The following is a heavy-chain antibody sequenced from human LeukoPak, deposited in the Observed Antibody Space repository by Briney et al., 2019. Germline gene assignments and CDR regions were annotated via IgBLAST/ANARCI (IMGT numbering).Heavy chain of an antibody. CDR3: AGDGRRRLDYGDSENWFDP. V-gene: IGHV1-69*06. CDR1: GGTFSSYA. CDR2: IIPIFGTA. Sequence: SVKVSCKASGGTFSSYAISWVRQAPGQGLEWMGGIIPIFGTAIYAQKFQGRVTITADKSTSTAYMELSSLRSEDTAVYYCAGDGRRRLDYGDSENWFDPWGQGTLVTVSS. J-gene: IGHJ5*02. D-gene: IGHD4-17*01.